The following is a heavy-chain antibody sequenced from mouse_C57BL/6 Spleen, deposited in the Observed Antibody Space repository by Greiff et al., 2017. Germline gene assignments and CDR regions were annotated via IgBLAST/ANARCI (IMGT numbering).Heavy chain of an antibody. D-gene: IGHD1-1*01. V-gene: IGHV5-9-1*02. CDR2: ISSGGDYI. CDR3: TRDKANPFAY. J-gene: IGHJ3*01. CDR1: GFTFSSYA. Sequence: EVKLVESGEGLVKPGGSLQLSCAASGFTFSSYAMSWVRQTPEKRLAWVAYISSGGDYIYYADTVKGRFTISRDNARNTLYLQMSSLKSEDTAMYYCTRDKANPFAYWGQGTLVTVSA.